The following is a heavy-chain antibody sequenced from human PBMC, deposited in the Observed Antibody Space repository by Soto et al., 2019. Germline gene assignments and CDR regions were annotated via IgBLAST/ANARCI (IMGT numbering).Heavy chain of an antibody. V-gene: IGHV3-33*01. CDR2: IWYDGSNK. J-gene: IGHJ4*02. CDR1: GFTFSSYG. D-gene: IGHD1-26*01. Sequence: QVQLVESGGGVVQPGRSLRLSCAASGFTFSSYGMHWVRQAPGKGLEWVAVIWYDGSNKYYADSVKGRFTISRDTSKNTLYLQMNGLGAEDTAVYYCASGVHHGGTYYFDYWGQGTLVTVSS. CDR3: ASGVHHGGTYYFDY.